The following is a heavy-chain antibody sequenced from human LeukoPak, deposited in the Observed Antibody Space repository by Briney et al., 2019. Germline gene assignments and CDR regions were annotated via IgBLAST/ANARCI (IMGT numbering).Heavy chain of an antibody. CDR1: GFTFNSYG. V-gene: IGHV3-30*02. D-gene: IGHD6-19*01. CDR3: GKGSSTSGCPDY. J-gene: IGHJ4*02. Sequence: GWSLRLSCAASGFTFNSYGMHWVRQAPGKGLDGVAFIRYDGSIKNYADSVKGRFTISRDNSKNTLFLQMNGLRPEDTAVYYCGKGSSTSGCPDYWGQGTLVTVSS. CDR2: IRYDGSIK.